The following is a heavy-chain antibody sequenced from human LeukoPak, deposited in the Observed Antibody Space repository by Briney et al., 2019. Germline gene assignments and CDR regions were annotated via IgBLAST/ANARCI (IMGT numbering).Heavy chain of an antibody. V-gene: IGHV3-7*01. Sequence: GGSLRLSCAASGFTFSSYWMNWVRQAPGKGLEWVANIKQDGSEKYYVDSVKGRFTISRDNAKNSLYLQMNSPRAEDTAVYYCARYNGRNTIDYWGQGTLVTVSS. J-gene: IGHJ4*02. D-gene: IGHD1-20*01. CDR3: ARYNGRNTIDY. CDR1: GFTFSSYW. CDR2: IKQDGSEK.